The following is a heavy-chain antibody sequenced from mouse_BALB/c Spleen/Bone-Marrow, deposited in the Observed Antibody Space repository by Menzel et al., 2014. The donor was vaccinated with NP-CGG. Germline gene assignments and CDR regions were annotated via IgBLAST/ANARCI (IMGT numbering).Heavy chain of an antibody. CDR2: INPDSSTI. CDR1: GFDFSRYW. J-gene: IGHJ2*01. D-gene: IGHD1-1*01. CDR3: ARPDYYGYLNY. Sequence: EVQGVESGGGLVQPGGSLKLSCAASGFDFSRYWMSWVRQAPGKGLEWIGEINPDSSTINYTPSLKDKCIISRDNAKNTLYLRLNKVRSEDTALYYCARPDYYGYLNYWGQGTPLTVSS. V-gene: IGHV4-1*02.